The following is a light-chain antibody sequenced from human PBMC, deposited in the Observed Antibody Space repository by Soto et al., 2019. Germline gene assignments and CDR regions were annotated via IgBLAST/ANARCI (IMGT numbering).Light chain of an antibody. Sequence: QSALTQPASVSGSPGQSITISCTGTSSDVGGYNYVSWYQQHPGKAPKLMIYDVSNRPSGVSNRFSGSKSGNTASLTMSGLQAEDEADYYCSSYTSSSTLLFGGGTKLTVL. V-gene: IGLV2-14*01. CDR2: DVS. CDR1: SSDVGGYNY. J-gene: IGLJ2*01. CDR3: SSYTSSSTLL.